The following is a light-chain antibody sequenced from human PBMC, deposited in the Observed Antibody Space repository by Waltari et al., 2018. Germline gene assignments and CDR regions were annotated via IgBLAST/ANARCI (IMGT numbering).Light chain of an antibody. J-gene: IGLJ2*01. V-gene: IGLV2-11*01. Sequence: QSALTQPRSVSGSPGQSVAISCTGTSTAVGGYTYVSWYQQHPGKAPKLMIYDVTKRPSGVPDRFSGSKSGNTASLTISGLQADDEADYYCCSYAGPFGGGTKLTVL. CDR2: DVT. CDR3: CSYAGP. CDR1: STAVGGYTY.